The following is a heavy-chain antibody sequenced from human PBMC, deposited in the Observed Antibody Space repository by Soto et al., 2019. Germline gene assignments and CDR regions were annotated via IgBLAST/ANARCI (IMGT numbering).Heavy chain of an antibody. D-gene: IGHD6-13*01. J-gene: IGHJ3*02. Sequence: VQLVQSGAEVKKPGSSVKVSCKASGGTFSSYAISWVRQAPGQGLEWMGGIIPSFGTANYAQKFQGRVTITADESTSTAYMELSSLRSEDTAVYYCARPYYSSSWTYDAFDIWGQGTMVTVSS. CDR3: ARPYYSSSWTYDAFDI. V-gene: IGHV1-69*12. CDR2: IIPSFGTA. CDR1: GGTFSSYA.